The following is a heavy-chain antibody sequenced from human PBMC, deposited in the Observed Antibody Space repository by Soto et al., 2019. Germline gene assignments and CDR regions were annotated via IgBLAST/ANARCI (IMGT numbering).Heavy chain of an antibody. D-gene: IGHD3-3*01. Sequence: GGSLRLSCSASGLSFNDYAMHWVRQAAGRGLKYVSSISSNGVSTYYADSVKGRFTISRDNSKNTLYLQMNSLRVEDTAVYYCVKDRFVNYWGQGALVTVSS. V-gene: IGHV3-64D*06. CDR3: VKDRFVNY. CDR1: GLSFNDYA. J-gene: IGHJ4*02. CDR2: ISSNGVST.